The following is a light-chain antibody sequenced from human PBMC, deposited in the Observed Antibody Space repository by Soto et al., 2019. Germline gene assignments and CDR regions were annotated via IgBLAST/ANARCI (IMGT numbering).Light chain of an antibody. Sequence: EIVLTQSPATLSSFPGDRVTLSCRASQAVNTRLAWYQHRPGQAPRLLIYLASNRAAGVPARLSGSGSGTDFTLTISRLDPEDSAVYYCQQYATSPWTFGQGTKV. V-gene: IGKV3-20*01. CDR2: LAS. CDR3: QQYATSPWT. J-gene: IGKJ1*01. CDR1: QAVNTR.